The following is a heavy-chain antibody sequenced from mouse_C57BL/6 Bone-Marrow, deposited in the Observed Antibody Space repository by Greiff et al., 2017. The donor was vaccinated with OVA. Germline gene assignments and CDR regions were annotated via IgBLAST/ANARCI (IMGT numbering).Heavy chain of an antibody. CDR1: GFSLTSYG. J-gene: IGHJ4*01. CDR2: IWRGGST. CDR3: ARNPLYDYDVYYAMDY. Sequence: VMLVESGPGLVQPSQSLSITCTVSGFSLTSYGVHWVRQSPGKGLEWLGVIWRGGSTDYNAAFISRLSISKDNSKSQVFFKMNSLQADDTAIYYCARNPLYDYDVYYAMDYWGQGTSVTVSS. V-gene: IGHV2-2*01. D-gene: IGHD2-4*01.